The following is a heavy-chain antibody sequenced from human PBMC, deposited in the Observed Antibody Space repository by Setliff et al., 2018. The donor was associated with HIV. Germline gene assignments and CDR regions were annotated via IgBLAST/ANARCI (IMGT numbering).Heavy chain of an antibody. J-gene: IGHJ4*02. CDR1: GYTFTSYW. CDR3: ARAEDTVLKMYVVTPPYLDY. V-gene: IGHV5-51*01. CDR2: IYPGDSDT. D-gene: IGHD2-8*01. Sequence: KVSCKVSGYTFTSYWIAWVRQMPGKGLEWMGIIYPGDSDTGYSPSFQGQVTISADKSITTAYLQWSSLGASDTAMYYCARAEDTVLKMYVVTPPYLDYWGQGTLVTVSS.